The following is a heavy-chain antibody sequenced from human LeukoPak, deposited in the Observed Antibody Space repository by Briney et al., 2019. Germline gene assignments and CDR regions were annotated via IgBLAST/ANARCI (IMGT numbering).Heavy chain of an antibody. D-gene: IGHD6-25*01. J-gene: IGHJ4*02. CDR2: ISGSGGST. Sequence: GGSLRLSCVGSGFTFSSYAMSWVRHASGKGLEWVSGISGSGGSTYYADSVKGRFTISRDNSRNTLFLEMNSLRDDDTAVYYCANDYGSGLQVFDYWGQGTLVTVSS. V-gene: IGHV3-23*01. CDR1: GFTFSSYA. CDR3: ANDYGSGLQVFDY.